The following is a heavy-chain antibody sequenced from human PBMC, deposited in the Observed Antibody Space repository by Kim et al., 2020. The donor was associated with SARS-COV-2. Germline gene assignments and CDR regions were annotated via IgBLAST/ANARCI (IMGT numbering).Heavy chain of an antibody. D-gene: IGHD3-22*01. J-gene: IGHJ4*02. CDR1: GGSISSSSYY. CDR3: ARDRGSGYYDFDY. V-gene: IGHV4-39*07. CDR2: IYYSGST. Sequence: SETLSLTCPVSGGSISSSSYYWGWIRQPPGKGLEWIGSIYYSGSTYYNPSLKSRVTISVDTTKNQFSLKLSSVTAADTAVHYCARDRGSGYYDFDYWGQG.